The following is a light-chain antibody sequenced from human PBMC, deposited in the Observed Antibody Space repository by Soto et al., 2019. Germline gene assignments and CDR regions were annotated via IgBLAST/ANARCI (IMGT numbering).Light chain of an antibody. CDR1: QSVSSSY. Sequence: EIVLTQSPGTLSLSPGERATLSCRASQSVSSSYLAWYQQKPGQAPRLLIYGASSRATGIPDRFSGSGSGADCTLTISRLEAEDFAVYYCQQYGSSPLFTFGPGTKVDIK. J-gene: IGKJ3*01. CDR3: QQYGSSPLFT. CDR2: GAS. V-gene: IGKV3-20*01.